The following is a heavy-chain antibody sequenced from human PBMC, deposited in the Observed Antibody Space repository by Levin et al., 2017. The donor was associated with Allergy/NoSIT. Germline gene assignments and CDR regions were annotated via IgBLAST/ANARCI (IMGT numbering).Heavy chain of an antibody. V-gene: IGHV1-8*01. J-gene: IGHJ4*02. Sequence: GESLKISCQTSGYTFPSFDIHWVRQAPGQGLEWMGWMNPNSGDTGYAQKFQGRVIMSRNTSINTAYLELSSLRSQDTAVYYCTRGRRVWSWNYEPGGLWGQGTLVTVSP. D-gene: IGHD1-7*01. CDR3: TRGRRVWSWNYEPGGL. CDR2: MNPNSGDT. CDR1: GYTFPSFD.